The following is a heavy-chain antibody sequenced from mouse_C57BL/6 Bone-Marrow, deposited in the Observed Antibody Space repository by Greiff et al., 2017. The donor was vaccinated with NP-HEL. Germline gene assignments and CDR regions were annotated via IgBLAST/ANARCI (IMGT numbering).Heavy chain of an antibody. V-gene: IGHV1-52*01. CDR3: ARGYDYDWYFDV. D-gene: IGHD2-4*01. CDR2: IDPSDSET. Sequence: QVQLQQPGAELVRPGSSVKLSCKASGYTFTSYWMHWVKQRPIQGLEWIGNIDPSDSETHYNQKFKDKATLTVDKSSSTAYMQLSSLTSEDSAVYYCARGYDYDWYFDVWGTGTTVTVSS. CDR1: GYTFTSYW. J-gene: IGHJ1*03.